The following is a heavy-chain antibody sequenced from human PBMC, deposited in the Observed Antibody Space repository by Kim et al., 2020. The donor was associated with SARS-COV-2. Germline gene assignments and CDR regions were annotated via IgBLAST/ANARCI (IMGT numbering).Heavy chain of an antibody. D-gene: IGHD3-3*01. CDR3: ARDQGPFWSGHRSFDP. V-gene: IGHV3-21*01. CDR2: ISSSSSYI. J-gene: IGHJ5*02. CDR1: GFTFSSYS. Sequence: GGSLRLSCAASGFTFSSYSMNWVRQAPGKGLEWVSSISSSSSYIYYADSVKGRFTISRDNAKNSLYLQMNSLRAEDTAVYYCARDQGPFWSGHRSFDPWGQGTLVTVSS.